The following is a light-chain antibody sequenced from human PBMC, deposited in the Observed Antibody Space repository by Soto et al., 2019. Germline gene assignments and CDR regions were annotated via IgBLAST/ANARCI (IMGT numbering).Light chain of an antibody. CDR3: SSYTANTPPL. V-gene: IGLV2-14*01. CDR1: SDDVGGYAY. J-gene: IGLJ2*01. CDR2: EVS. Sequence: QSVLTQPASVSGSPGQSITISCTGTSDDVGGYAYVSWYQHYPGKAPKLIISEVSNRPSGVSDRFSGSRSGNTASLTISGLQAEDEADYYCSSYTANTPPLFGGGTKLTVL.